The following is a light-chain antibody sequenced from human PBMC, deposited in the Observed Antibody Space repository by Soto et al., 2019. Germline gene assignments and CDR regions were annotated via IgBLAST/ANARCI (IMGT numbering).Light chain of an antibody. V-gene: IGKV1-5*03. Sequence: DIQMTQSPSIVSASVGDRVTITCRASQSISSWLAWYQQKPGKAPKILIYKASSLESGVPSRFSGSGSGTEFTLTISSLQPDDFATYYCQQYTGYRWTFGQGTKVEIK. CDR1: QSISSW. J-gene: IGKJ1*01. CDR2: KAS. CDR3: QQYTGYRWT.